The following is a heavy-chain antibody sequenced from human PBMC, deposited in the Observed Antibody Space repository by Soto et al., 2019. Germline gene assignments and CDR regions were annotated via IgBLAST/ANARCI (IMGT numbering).Heavy chain of an antibody. V-gene: IGHV3-30*18. CDR1: GLPFSSYC. J-gene: IGHJ4*02. CDR2: ISYEGSNK. Sequence: GGSLIVSCAAAGLPFSSYCMHWVRPDPGKGLEWVAVISYEGSNKYYADSVKGRFTISRDNSKNTLYLQMNSLRAEDTAVYYCAKISVPYYDFWSGYSDFDYWGQGTLVTVSS. CDR3: AKISVPYYDFWSGYSDFDY. D-gene: IGHD3-3*01.